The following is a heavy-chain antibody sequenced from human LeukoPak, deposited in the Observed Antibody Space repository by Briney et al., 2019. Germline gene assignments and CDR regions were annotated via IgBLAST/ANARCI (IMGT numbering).Heavy chain of an antibody. Sequence: PSGTLSLTCAVSGGSISSSNWWSWVRQPPGKGLEWIGEIYHSGSTNYNPSLKSRVTISVDKSKNQFSLKLSSATAADTAVYYRARYSSSFWYFDLWGRGTLVTVSS. CDR2: IYHSGST. V-gene: IGHV4-4*02. CDR1: GGSISSSNW. CDR3: ARYSSSFWYFDL. D-gene: IGHD6-6*01. J-gene: IGHJ2*01.